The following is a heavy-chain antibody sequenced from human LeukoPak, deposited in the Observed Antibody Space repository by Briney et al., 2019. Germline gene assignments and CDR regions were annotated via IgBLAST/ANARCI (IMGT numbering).Heavy chain of an antibody. CDR2: VDHTGST. J-gene: IGHJ6*03. D-gene: IGHD1-1*01. V-gene: IGHV4-59*01. Sequence: SSETLSLTCSVSDDSITMYYWTWIRQPPGKGLEWIGYVDHTGSTNFNPSLNGRVSISRDTTKNLFSLRLRSVTAADTAVYFCARGRVSSSTWYSTYHYYFYMDVWGKGTTVTVSS. CDR3: ARGRVSSSTWYSTYHYYFYMDV. CDR1: DDSITMYY.